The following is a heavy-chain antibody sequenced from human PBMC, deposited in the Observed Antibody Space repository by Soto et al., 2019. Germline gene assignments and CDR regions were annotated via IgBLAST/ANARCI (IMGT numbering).Heavy chain of an antibody. Sequence: SETLSLTCRVFGVPITGLYWSWIRQSPGKGLEWIGYNFDSGSVKYNPSLESRVTISLDTSKNQFSLRLSSVTAADTAVYYCARHGGYDFYFDFWGQG. J-gene: IGHJ4*02. CDR3: ARHGGYDFYFDF. CDR1: GVPITGLY. CDR2: NFDSGSV. V-gene: IGHV4-59*08. D-gene: IGHD5-12*01.